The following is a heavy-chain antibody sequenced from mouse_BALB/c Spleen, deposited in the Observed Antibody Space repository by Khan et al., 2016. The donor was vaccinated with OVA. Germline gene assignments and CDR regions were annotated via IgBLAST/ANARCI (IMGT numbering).Heavy chain of an antibody. CDR1: GYTFTSYW. J-gene: IGHJ2*01. D-gene: IGHD1-1*01. CDR3: ARIKKIVATYFDY. Sequence: QVQLKESGAELVKAGASVKMSCKASGYTFTSYWMHWVKQRLGQGLEWFAETNPTNGRTYYNEKFKSKATLTVAKSSSKAYMLLSGPTFEDSSVYYCARIKKIVATYFDYWGQGTTLTVSS. CDR2: TNPTNGRT. V-gene: IGHV1S81*02.